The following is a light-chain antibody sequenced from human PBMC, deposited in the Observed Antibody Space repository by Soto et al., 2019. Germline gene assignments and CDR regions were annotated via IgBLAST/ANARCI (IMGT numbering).Light chain of an antibody. CDR3: QQDGSSPYT. CDR2: GAS. CDR1: QSVSSSY. Sequence: EIVLTQSPGTLSLSPGERATLSCRASQSVSSSYLVWYQQKPGQAPRLLIYGASSRATGIPDRFSGSGSGTDCTLTISRLEPEDFAVYYCQQDGSSPYTFGQGTKLEIK. V-gene: IGKV3-20*01. J-gene: IGKJ2*01.